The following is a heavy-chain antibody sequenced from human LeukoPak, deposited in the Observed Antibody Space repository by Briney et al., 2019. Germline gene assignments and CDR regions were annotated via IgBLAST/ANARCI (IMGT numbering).Heavy chain of an antibody. CDR2: MNPNSGNT. V-gene: IGHV1-8*02. J-gene: IGHJ3*02. Sequence: ASVMVSCKASGGTFSSYAINWVRQATGQGLEWMGWMNPNSGNTGYAQKFQGRVTMTRNTSISTAYMELSSLRSEDTAVYYCARGSIDAFDIWGQGTMVTVSS. D-gene: IGHD4-11*01. CDR3: ARGSIDAFDI. CDR1: GGTFSSYA.